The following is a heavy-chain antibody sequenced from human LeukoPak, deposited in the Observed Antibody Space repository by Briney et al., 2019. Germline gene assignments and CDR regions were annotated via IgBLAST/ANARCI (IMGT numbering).Heavy chain of an antibody. CDR2: IWYDGSNK. D-gene: IGHD1-14*01. V-gene: IGHV3-33*06. Sequence: GRSLRLSCAASGFTFSSYGMHWVRQAPGKGLEWVAVIWYDGSNKYYADSVKGRFTISRDNSKNTLYLQMNSLRAEDAAVYYCAKTIVPTRNYDYYYGMDVWGQGTTVTVSS. J-gene: IGHJ6*02. CDR1: GFTFSSYG. CDR3: AKTIVPTRNYDYYYGMDV.